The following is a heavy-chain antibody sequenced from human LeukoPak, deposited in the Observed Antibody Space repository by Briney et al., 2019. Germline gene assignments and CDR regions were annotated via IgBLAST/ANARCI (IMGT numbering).Heavy chain of an antibody. V-gene: IGHV1-46*01. Sequence: ASVKVSCKASGYTFTSYYMHWVRQAPGQGLEWMGIINPSGGSTSYAQKFQGRVTMTRDMSTSTVYMELSSLRSEDTAVYYCARDKGSIAVAGTLGFDYWGQGTLVTVSS. J-gene: IGHJ4*02. CDR1: GYTFTSYY. D-gene: IGHD6-19*01. CDR3: ARDKGSIAVAGTLGFDY. CDR2: INPSGGST.